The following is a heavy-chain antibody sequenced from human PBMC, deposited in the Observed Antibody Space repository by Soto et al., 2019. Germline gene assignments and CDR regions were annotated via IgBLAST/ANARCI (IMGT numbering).Heavy chain of an antibody. CDR3: VKDGGVVVPGLDV. D-gene: IGHD2-2*01. J-gene: IGHJ6*02. V-gene: IGHV3-30*18. CDR1: GFTFSSYG. CDR2: ISYDGSNK. Sequence: QVQLVESGGGVVQPGRSLRLSCAASGFTFSSYGMHWVRQAPGKGLEWVAVISYDGSNKYYADSVKGRFTISRDNSKNTLYLQMNSLRAEDTAVYYCVKDGGVVVPGLDVWGQGTTVTVSS.